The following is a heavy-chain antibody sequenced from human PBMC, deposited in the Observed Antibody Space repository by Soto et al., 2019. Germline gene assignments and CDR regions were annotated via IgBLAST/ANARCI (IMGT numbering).Heavy chain of an antibody. Sequence: FEPQSVRWSVADGSISSYYWSWIRKTPGKGLEYIGYIYYSGSTNSNPSLKSRVTISVDTSKNQFSLKLSSVTAADTAVYYCTRGYQGSGYIAFDIWGQGTMVTVSS. J-gene: IGHJ3*02. D-gene: IGHD3-22*01. CDR3: TRGYQGSGYIAFDI. CDR1: DGSISSYY. V-gene: IGHV4-59*01. CDR2: IYYSGST.